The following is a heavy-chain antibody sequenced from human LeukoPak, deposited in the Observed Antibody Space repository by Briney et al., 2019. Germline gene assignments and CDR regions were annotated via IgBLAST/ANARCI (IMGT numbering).Heavy chain of an antibody. Sequence: PSETLSLTCTVSGGSISSGGYYWSWVRQHPEKGLEWIGHIYYGGSTYYNPSLKSRITISVDTSQNQFSLELTSVTAADTAVYHCARGRGRNTNDYGPFGCWGQGTLVTVSS. CDR2: IYYGGST. CDR1: GGSISSGGYY. V-gene: IGHV4-31*03. J-gene: IGHJ4*02. CDR3: ARGRGRNTNDYGPFGC. D-gene: IGHD4-17*01.